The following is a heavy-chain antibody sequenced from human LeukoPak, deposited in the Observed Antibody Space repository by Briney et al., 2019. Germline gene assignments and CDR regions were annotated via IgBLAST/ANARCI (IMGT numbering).Heavy chain of an antibody. J-gene: IGHJ4*02. CDR2: IKQDGREK. CDR1: GFTLSRYW. CDR3: AKDQRSGDDYVWGSPSTPLDY. V-gene: IGHV3-7*01. Sequence: GGSLRLSCAPSGFTLSRYWVTCVPHAPGKGREWVANIKQDGREKYYVDSVKGRFIISRDNSKNTLYIQMNSLRAEDTAVYYCAKDQRSGDDYVWGSPSTPLDYWGQGTLVIVSS. D-gene: IGHD3-16*01.